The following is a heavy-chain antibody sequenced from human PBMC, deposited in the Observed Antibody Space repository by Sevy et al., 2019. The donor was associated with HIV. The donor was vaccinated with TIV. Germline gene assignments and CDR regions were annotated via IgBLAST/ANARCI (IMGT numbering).Heavy chain of an antibody. Sequence: GGSLRLSCAASGFTVSSNYMSWVRQAPGKGLEWVSVIYSGGSTYYADSVKGRFTISRDNSKNTRYLQMNSLRAEDTAVYYCARGAMVRGVTGDYWGQGTLVTVSS. CDR2: IYSGGST. D-gene: IGHD3-10*01. CDR1: GFTVSSNY. V-gene: IGHV3-53*01. J-gene: IGHJ4*02. CDR3: ARGAMVRGVTGDY.